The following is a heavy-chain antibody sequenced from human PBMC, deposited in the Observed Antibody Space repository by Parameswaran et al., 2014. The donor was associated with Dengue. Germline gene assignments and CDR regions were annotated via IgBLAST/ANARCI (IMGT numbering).Heavy chain of an antibody. CDR2: ISYDGSNK. V-gene: IGHV3-30*04. J-gene: IGHJ6*02. D-gene: IGHD6-19*01. Sequence: VRQAPGKGLEWVAVISYDGSNKYYADSVKGRFTISRDNSKNTLYLQMNSLRAEDTAVYYCARDRIAVAGYYYYYGMDVWGQGTTVTVSS. CDR3: ARDRIAVAGYYYYYGMDV.